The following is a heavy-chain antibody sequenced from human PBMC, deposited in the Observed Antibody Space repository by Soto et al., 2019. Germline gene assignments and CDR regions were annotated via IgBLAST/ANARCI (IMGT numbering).Heavy chain of an antibody. D-gene: IGHD3-10*01. CDR1: GFTFDDYA. CDR2: ISWNSGSI. J-gene: IGHJ6*02. Sequence: GGSLRLSCAASGFTFDDYAMHWVRQAPGKGLEWVSGISWNSGSIGYADSVKGRFTISRDNAKNSLYLQMNSLRAEDTALYYCAKDKGFGDPSGGMGVWGQGTTVTVSS. CDR3: AKDKGFGDPSGGMGV. V-gene: IGHV3-9*01.